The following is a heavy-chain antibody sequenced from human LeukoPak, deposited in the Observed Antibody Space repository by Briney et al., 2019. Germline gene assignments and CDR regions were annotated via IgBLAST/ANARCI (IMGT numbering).Heavy chain of an antibody. Sequence: PGGSLRRSCAASGFTFNNYSMNWVRQAPGKGLEWVSSISSSSPYIYYADSVKGRFTISRDNAKNSLYLQMNSLRAEDTAVYYCARTPKRLVVAANCGMDVWGQGTTVTVSS. CDR3: ARTPKRLVVAANCGMDV. D-gene: IGHD2-15*01. J-gene: IGHJ6*02. CDR1: GFTFNNYS. V-gene: IGHV3-21*01. CDR2: ISSSSPYI.